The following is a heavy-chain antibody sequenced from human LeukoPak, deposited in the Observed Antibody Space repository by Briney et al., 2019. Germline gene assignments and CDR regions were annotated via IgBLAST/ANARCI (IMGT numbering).Heavy chain of an antibody. V-gene: IGHV3-23*01. CDR1: GFTFSSYA. D-gene: IGHD6-19*01. J-gene: IGHJ4*02. CDR2: ISGSGGST. CDR3: AKGRLYSSGWYYFDY. Sequence: RGSLRFSCTASGFTFSSYAMSWVRQAPGKGLEWVSAISGSGGSTYYADSVKGRFTISRDNSKNTLYLQMNSLRAEDTAVYYCAKGRLYSSGWYYFDYWGQGTLVTVSS.